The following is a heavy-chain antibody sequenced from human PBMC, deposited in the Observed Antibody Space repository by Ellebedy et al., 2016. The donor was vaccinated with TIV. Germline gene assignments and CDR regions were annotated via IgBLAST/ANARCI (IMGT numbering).Heavy chain of an antibody. D-gene: IGHD3-10*01. J-gene: IGHJ6*02. CDR2: IKQDGSEK. V-gene: IGHV3-7*01. CDR1: DFTFSTYY. CDR3: ARDLVTMALRFYYYGMDV. Sequence: GESLKISXIASDFTFSTYYMSWVRQAPGKGLEWVANIKQDGSEKYYVDSVKGRFTISRDNAKNSLYLQMDSLRAEDTAVYYRARDLVTMALRFYYYGMDVWGQGTTVTVSS.